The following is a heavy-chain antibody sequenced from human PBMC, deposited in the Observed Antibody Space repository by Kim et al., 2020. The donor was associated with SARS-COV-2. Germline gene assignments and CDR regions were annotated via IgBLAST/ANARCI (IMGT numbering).Heavy chain of an antibody. CDR1: GFTFTNAW. Sequence: GGSLRLSCAASGFTFTNAWMSWVRQAPGKGLEWVGRIKSNTDGGTTDYAAPVQGRFTISRDDSINTLYLQMNSLKTEDTAMYYCSTLQMATILPDYWGQGTLVTVSS. D-gene: IGHD5-12*01. CDR2: IKSNTDGGTT. V-gene: IGHV3-15*01. CDR3: STLQMATILPDY. J-gene: IGHJ4*02.